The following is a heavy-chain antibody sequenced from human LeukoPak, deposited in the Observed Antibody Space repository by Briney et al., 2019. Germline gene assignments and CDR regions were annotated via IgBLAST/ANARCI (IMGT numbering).Heavy chain of an antibody. CDR2: IYYSGST. CDR1: GGSISSYY. D-gene: IGHD3-9*01. Sequence: PSETLSLTCTVSGGSISSYYWSWIRQPPGKGLEWIGYIYYSGSTNYNPSLKSRVTISVDTSKNQFSLKLSSVTAADTAVYYCARGGGLRYFDWLSPPDHAFDYWGQGTLVTVSS. V-gene: IGHV4-59*01. CDR3: ARGGGLRYFDWLSPPDHAFDY. J-gene: IGHJ4*02.